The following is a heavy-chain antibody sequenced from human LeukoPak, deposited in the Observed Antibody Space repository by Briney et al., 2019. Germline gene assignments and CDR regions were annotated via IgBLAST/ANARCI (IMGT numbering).Heavy chain of an antibody. V-gene: IGHV1-69*04. CDR1: GGTFSSYA. CDR3: ARAYCSSTSCYSFDY. Sequence: SVNVSCKASGGTFSSYAISWVRQAPGQGLEWMGRIIPILGIANYAQKFQGRVTITADKSTSTAYMELSSPRSEDTAVYYCARAYCSSTSCYSFDYWSQGTLVTVSS. J-gene: IGHJ4*02. CDR2: IIPILGIA. D-gene: IGHD2-2*02.